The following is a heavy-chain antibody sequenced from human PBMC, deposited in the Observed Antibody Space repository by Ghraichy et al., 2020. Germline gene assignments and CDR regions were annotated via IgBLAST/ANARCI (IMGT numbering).Heavy chain of an antibody. CDR1: GFNLGVYT. D-gene: IGHD3-10*01. CDR2: ISSDSFYI. CDR3: VRADGSGSFYY. J-gene: IGHJ4*02. V-gene: IGHV3-21*01. Sequence: GGSLRLSCATSGFNLGVYTMNWLRWAPNKGLEWVASISSDSFYIYYADSVRSRFTISRDNAMNSIYLQMNSLRVEDTAMYYCVRADGSGSFYYWGQGTLVTVSS.